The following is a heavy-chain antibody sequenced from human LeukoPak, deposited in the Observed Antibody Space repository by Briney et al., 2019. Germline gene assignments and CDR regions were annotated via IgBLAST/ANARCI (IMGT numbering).Heavy chain of an antibody. J-gene: IGHJ4*02. CDR2: IYHSGST. Sequence: PSETLSLTCTVSGYSISSGYYWGWIRQPPGKGLEWIGSIYHSGSTYYNPSLKSRVTISVDTSKNQFSLKLSSVTAADTAVYYCARTIYSHGYCVDYWGQGTLVTVSS. V-gene: IGHV4-38-2*02. CDR3: ARTIYSHGYCVDY. CDR1: GYSISSGYY. D-gene: IGHD5-18*01.